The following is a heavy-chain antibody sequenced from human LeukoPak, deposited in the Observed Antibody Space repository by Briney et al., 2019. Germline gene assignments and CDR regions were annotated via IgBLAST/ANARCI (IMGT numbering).Heavy chain of an antibody. J-gene: IGHJ4*02. V-gene: IGHV3-15*01. CDR1: GFTFTNAW. CDR2: IKSKTDGGTT. CDR3: TTDTWFGEPMPLDY. Sequence: GGSLRLSCAASGFTFTNAWMSWVRQAPGKGLEWVGRIKSKTDGGTTDYPAPVKGRFTISRDDSKNTLYLQMKSLKTEDTAAYYCTTDTWFGEPMPLDYWGQGTLVTVSS. D-gene: IGHD3-10*01.